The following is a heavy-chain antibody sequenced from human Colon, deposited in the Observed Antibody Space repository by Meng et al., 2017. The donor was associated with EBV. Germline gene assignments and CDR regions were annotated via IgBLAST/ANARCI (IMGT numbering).Heavy chain of an antibody. D-gene: IGHD2-8*01. CDR2: IYHSGSI. V-gene: IGHV4-4*02. Sequence: VQSSASLALHCEVAGYYMFKINRWTCVAKLPGMGLEWIGEIYHSGSINYNPSLRGRATISGDMSKKQFSLNLRSVTAADTAVYYCARTGVGLAFDYWGLGTLVTVSS. J-gene: IGHJ4*02. CDR3: ARTGVGLAFDY. CDR1: GYYMFKINR.